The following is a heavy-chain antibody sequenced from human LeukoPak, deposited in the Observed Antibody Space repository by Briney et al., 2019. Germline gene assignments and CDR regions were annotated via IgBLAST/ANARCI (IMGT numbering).Heavy chain of an antibody. V-gene: IGHV4-59*02. D-gene: IGHD2-15*01. CDR1: GGSVSGYY. CDR3: ARIHRYCSGGACYVLDN. Sequence: SETLSLTCVVSGGSVSGYYWGWIRQAPGRGLEWIGYVYYSGSTNYNPSFKSRITISVDTSRNQFSLQLSSVTAADTAVYYCARIHRYCSGGACYVLDNWGQGTLVAVSS. CDR2: VYYSGST. J-gene: IGHJ4*02.